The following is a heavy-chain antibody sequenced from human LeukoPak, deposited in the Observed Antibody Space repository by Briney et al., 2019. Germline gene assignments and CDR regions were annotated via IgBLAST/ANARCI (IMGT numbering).Heavy chain of an antibody. CDR3: AKDPYCSSTSCSMAPFDY. J-gene: IGHJ4*02. CDR1: GFTFSSYA. Sequence: PGGSLRLSCAASGFTFSSYAMSWVRQAPGKGLEWVSAISGSGGSTYYADSVKGRFTISRDNSKNTLYLQMYSLRAEDTAVYYCAKDPYCSSTSCSMAPFDYWGQGTLVTVSS. D-gene: IGHD2-2*01. V-gene: IGHV3-23*01. CDR2: ISGSGGST.